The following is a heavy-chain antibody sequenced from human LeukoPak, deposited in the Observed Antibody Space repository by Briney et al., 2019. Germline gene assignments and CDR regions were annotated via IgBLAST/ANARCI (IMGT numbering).Heavy chain of an antibody. CDR1: GFTFSSFS. D-gene: IGHD6-19*01. CDR2: ISTRTYI. J-gene: IGHJ3*01. Sequence: EGSLRLSCAASGFTFSSFSVSWVRQAPGKGLEWLSSISTRTYIFYVDSVKGRFTIFRDNGRSSLYLQMNSLRAEDTAVYYCARGDSSGSPGAFDFWGQGTMVTVSS. CDR3: ARGDSSGSPGAFDF. V-gene: IGHV3-21*01.